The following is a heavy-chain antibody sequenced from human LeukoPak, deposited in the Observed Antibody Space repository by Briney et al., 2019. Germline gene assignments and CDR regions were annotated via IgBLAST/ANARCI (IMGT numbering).Heavy chain of an antibody. CDR2: ISSSGSTI. Sequence: PGGSLRLSCAASGFTFSDYYMSWIRQAPGKGLEWVSYISSSGSTIYYADSVKGRFTISRDNAKNSLYLQMNSLRAEDTAVYYCAKDRLKTYYYDSSGYFRYYFDYWGQGTLVAVSS. CDR1: GFTFSDYY. D-gene: IGHD3-22*01. J-gene: IGHJ4*02. CDR3: AKDRLKTYYYDSSGYFRYYFDY. V-gene: IGHV3-11*01.